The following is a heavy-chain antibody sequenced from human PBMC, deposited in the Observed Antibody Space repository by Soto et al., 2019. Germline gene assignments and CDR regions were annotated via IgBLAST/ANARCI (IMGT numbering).Heavy chain of an antibody. CDR3: AKDSLSSSTWHLYHFDH. J-gene: IGHJ4*02. D-gene: IGHD2-2*01. Sequence: EVQLLESGGGLVQPGGSLRLSCAAFGFTFSSYAMSWVRQPPGQGLQWVSTIAGNDAGADFAESVRGRFTISRDNSKNTLYLQMDSLRGEDTAIYYCAKDSLSSSTWHLYHFDHWGQGTLVTVSS. CDR2: IAGNDAGA. V-gene: IGHV3-23*01. CDR1: GFTFSSYA.